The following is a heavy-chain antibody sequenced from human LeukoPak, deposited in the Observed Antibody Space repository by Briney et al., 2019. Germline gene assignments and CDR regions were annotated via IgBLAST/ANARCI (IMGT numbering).Heavy chain of an antibody. Sequence: GGSLRLSCAASGFTFSNAWMSWVRQAPGKGLEWVGRIKSKTDGGTTDYAAPVKGRFTISRVDSKNTLYLQMNSLKTEDTAVYYCTTDLSTQYYDFWSGKYYYYGMDVWGQGTTVTVSS. V-gene: IGHV3-15*01. J-gene: IGHJ6*02. D-gene: IGHD3-3*01. CDR1: GFTFSNAW. CDR2: IKSKTDGGTT. CDR3: TTDLSTQYYDFWSGKYYYYGMDV.